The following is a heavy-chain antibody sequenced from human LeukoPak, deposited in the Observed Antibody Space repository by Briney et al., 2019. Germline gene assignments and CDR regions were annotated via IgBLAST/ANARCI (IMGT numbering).Heavy chain of an antibody. J-gene: IGHJ3*02. Sequence: SETLSLTCAVSGYSISSGYYWGWIRQPPGKGLGWIGSIYHSGSTYYNPSLKSRVTISVDTSKNQFSLKLSSVTAADTAVYYCARLRWNYHDAFDIWGQGTMVTVSS. V-gene: IGHV4-38-2*01. CDR1: GYSISSGYY. CDR3: ARLRWNYHDAFDI. CDR2: IYHSGST. D-gene: IGHD4-23*01.